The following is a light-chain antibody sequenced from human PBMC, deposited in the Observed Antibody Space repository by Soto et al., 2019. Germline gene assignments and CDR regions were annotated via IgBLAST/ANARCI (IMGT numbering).Light chain of an antibody. CDR1: QSVSSN. V-gene: IGKV3-15*01. CDR3: QQYNIWPPIT. CDR2: GAY. Sequence: DIVMTQSPATLSVSPGERATLSCRASQSVSSNVAWYQQKPGQAPRLLIYGAYTRAAGVPARFSGSGSGTEFTLTITSLQSEDIALYYCQQYNIWPPITFGQGTRLEI. J-gene: IGKJ5*01.